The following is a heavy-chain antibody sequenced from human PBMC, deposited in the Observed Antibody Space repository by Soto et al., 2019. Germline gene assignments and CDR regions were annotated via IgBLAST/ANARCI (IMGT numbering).Heavy chain of an antibody. CDR3: ARGRGYDFWSGYYYWFDP. V-gene: IGHV4-34*01. CDR1: GGSFSGYY. Sequence: SETLSLTCAVYGGSFSGYYWSWIRQPPWKGLEWIGEINHSGSTNYNPSLKSRVTISVDTSKNQFSLKLSSVTAADTAVYYCARGRGYDFWSGYYYWFDPWGQGTLVTVSS. J-gene: IGHJ5*02. D-gene: IGHD3-3*01. CDR2: INHSGST.